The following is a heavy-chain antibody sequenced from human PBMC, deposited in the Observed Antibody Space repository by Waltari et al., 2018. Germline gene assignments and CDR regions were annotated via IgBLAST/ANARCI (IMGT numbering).Heavy chain of an antibody. CDR3: ARGRGSNADY. D-gene: IGHD3-16*01. CDR2: ISSSSSYI. Sequence: EVQLVESGGGLVKPGGSLRLSCAASGFTFSSYSMNWVRQAPGKGLGWVSSISSSSSYIDYADSVKGRFTISRDNAKNSLYLQMNSLRAEDTAVYYCARGRGSNADYWGQGTLVTVSS. CDR1: GFTFSSYS. V-gene: IGHV3-21*01. J-gene: IGHJ4*02.